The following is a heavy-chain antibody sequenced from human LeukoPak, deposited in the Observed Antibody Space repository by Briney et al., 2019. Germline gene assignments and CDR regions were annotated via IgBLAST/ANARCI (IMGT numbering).Heavy chain of an antibody. Sequence: SGTLSLTCAVSGGSISSNNWWGWVRQPPGKGLEWIGEIYHSGSTYYNPSLKSRVTISVDRSKNQFSLKLSSVTAADTAVYYCARNYGGNSGYFQHWGQGTLVTVSS. J-gene: IGHJ1*01. V-gene: IGHV4-4*02. CDR2: IYHSGST. CDR1: GGSISSNNW. D-gene: IGHD4-23*01. CDR3: ARNYGGNSGYFQH.